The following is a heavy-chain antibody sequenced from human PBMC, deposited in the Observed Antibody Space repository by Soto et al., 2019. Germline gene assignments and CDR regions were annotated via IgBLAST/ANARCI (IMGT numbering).Heavy chain of an antibody. D-gene: IGHD1-1*01. Sequence: SETLSLTCTVSGASISGFYWSWIRKSAGKGLEWIGRIYATGTTDYNPSLKSRVMMSVDTSKKQFSLKLRSVTAADTAVYYCVRDGTKTLREWFEPSGQGISVTVSX. J-gene: IGHJ5*02. V-gene: IGHV4-4*07. CDR2: IYATGTT. CDR3: VRDGTKTLREWFEP. CDR1: GASISGFY.